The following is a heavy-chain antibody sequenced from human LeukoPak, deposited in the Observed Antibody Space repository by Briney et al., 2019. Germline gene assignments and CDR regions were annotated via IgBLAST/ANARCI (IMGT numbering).Heavy chain of an antibody. J-gene: IGHJ4*02. CDR1: GFTLSSYE. CDR3: ARASTDSSGYLSKGESIDY. V-gene: IGHV3-20*04. D-gene: IGHD3-22*01. Sequence: PGGSLRLSCTVSGFTLSSYEMSWIRQAPGKGLEWVSGINWNGGSTGYADSVKGRFTISRDNAKNSLYLQMNSLRAEDTALYYCARASTDSSGYLSKGESIDYWGQGTLVTVSS. CDR2: INWNGGST.